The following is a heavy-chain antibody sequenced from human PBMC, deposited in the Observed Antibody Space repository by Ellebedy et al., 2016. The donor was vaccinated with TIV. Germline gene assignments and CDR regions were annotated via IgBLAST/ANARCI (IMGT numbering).Heavy chain of an antibody. V-gene: IGHV1-18*01. D-gene: IGHD6-19*01. CDR3: ARAYQWLVPGADAFDI. CDR2: ISAYNGNT. Sequence: ASVKVSCKASGYTFTSYGISWVRQAPGQGLEWMGWISAYNGNTNYAQKFQGRVTITRDTSASTAYMELSSLRSEDTAVYYCARAYQWLVPGADAFDIWGQGTMVTVSS. CDR1: GYTFTSYG. J-gene: IGHJ3*02.